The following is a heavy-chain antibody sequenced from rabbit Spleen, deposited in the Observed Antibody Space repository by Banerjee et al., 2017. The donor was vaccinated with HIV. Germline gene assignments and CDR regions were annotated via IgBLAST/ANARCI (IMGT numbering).Heavy chain of an antibody. CDR1: GFDFSDYG. CDR3: ARDNGSGDYIDVYFDL. Sequence: QVVESGGGLVQPGGSLKLSCKASGFDFSDYGVSWVRQAPGKGLEWIGYIDPIFSTTHYASWVNGRFTISSHNAQNTLYLQLNSLTAADTATYFCARDNGSGDYIDVYFDLWGPGTLVTVS. J-gene: IGHJ4*01. CDR2: IDPIFSTT. D-gene: IGHD1-1*01. V-gene: IGHV1S7*01.